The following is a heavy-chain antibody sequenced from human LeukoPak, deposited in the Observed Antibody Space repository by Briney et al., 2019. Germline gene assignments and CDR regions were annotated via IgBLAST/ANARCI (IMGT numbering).Heavy chain of an antibody. CDR3: ARVGPIAAAGTEYYYYMDV. J-gene: IGHJ6*03. CDR1: GGSISSYY. CDR2: IYTSGST. Sequence: SETLSLTCTVSGGSISSYYRSWIRQPAGKGLEWIGRIYTSGSTNYNPSLKSRVTISVDTSKNQFSLKLSSVTAADTAVYYCARVGPIAAAGTEYYYYMDVWGKGTTVTVSS. V-gene: IGHV4-4*07. D-gene: IGHD6-13*01.